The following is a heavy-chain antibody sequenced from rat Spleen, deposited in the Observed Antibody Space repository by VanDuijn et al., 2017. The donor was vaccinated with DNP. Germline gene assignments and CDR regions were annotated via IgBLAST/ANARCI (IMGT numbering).Heavy chain of an antibody. CDR1: GFTFSNYY. V-gene: IGHV5-25*01. CDR3: ARHPVNYGGYPY. Sequence: EVQLVESGGGLVQPGRSMKLSCSALGFTFSNYYMAWVRQAPTKGLEWGASISTGGGNTYYRDSVKGRFTISRDNAKSTLYLQMDSLRSEDTATYYCARHPVNYGGYPYWGRGVMVTVSS. D-gene: IGHD1-11*01. J-gene: IGHJ2*01. CDR2: ISTGGGNT.